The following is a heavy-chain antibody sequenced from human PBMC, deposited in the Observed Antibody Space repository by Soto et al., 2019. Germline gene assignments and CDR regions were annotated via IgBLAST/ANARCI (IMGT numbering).Heavy chain of an antibody. D-gene: IGHD6-19*01. CDR1: GGTFSSYT. J-gene: IGHJ4*02. CDR2: IIPILGIA. V-gene: IGHV1-69*02. Sequence: ASVKVSCKASGGTFSSYTISWVRQAPGQGLEWMGRIIPILGIANYAQKFQGRVTITADKSTSTAYMELSSLRSEDTAVYYCARGIAVAGNSFDYWGQGNLVTVSS. CDR3: ARGIAVAGNSFDY.